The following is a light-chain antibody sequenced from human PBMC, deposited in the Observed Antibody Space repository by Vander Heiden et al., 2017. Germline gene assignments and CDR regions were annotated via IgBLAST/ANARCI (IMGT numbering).Light chain of an antibody. CDR1: QGISSY. CDR2: AAS. Sequence: AIRITQSPSSLSASTGDRVTITCRASQGISSYLAWYQQKPGKAPKLLIYAASTLQSGVPSRFSGSGSGTDFTLTISCLQSEDFATYYCQQYYSYPRTFGPGTKMEIK. CDR3: QQYYSYPRT. J-gene: IGKJ2*02. V-gene: IGKV1-8*01.